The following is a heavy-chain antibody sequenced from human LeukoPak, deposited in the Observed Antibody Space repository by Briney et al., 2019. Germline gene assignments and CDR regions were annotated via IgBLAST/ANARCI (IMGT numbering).Heavy chain of an antibody. CDR2: ISSSSSTI. J-gene: IGHJ4*02. CDR3: ARGVMPGWYDSSGDYYFDY. CDR1: GFTFSSYS. V-gene: IGHV3-48*02. Sequence: GGSLRLSCAASGFTFSSYSMNWVRQAPGKGLEWVSYISSSSSTIYYADSVKGRFTISRDNAKNSLYLQMNSLRDEDTAVYYCARGVMPGWYDSSGDYYFDYWGQGTLVTVSS. D-gene: IGHD3-22*01.